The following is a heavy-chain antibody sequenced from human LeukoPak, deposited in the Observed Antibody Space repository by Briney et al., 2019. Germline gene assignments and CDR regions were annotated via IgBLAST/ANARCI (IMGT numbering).Heavy chain of an antibody. CDR3: ARDRGYGSGNLEYYFDY. CDR1: GYTFTSYY. CDR2: INPSGGST. D-gene: IGHD3-10*01. J-gene: IGHJ4*02. Sequence: ASVKVSCKASGYTFTSYYMHWVRQAPGQGLEWMGIINPSGGSTSYAQKFQGRVTMTRDTSTSTVYMELRSLRSEDTAVYYCARDRGYGSGNLEYYFDYWGQGTLVTVSS. V-gene: IGHV1-46*01.